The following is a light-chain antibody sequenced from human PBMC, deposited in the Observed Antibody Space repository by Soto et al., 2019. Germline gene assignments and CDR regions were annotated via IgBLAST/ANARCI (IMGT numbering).Light chain of an antibody. Sequence: QSALTQPASVSGSPGQSITISCTGTSSDVGSYNLVTWYQQHPGSAPKLMIYEVTKRPSGLSNRFSASKSGSTASLTISGLQVEDEADYHCCSYAGGGTWVFGGGTQLTVL. V-gene: IGLV2-23*02. CDR3: CSYAGGGTWV. J-gene: IGLJ3*02. CDR1: SSDVGSYNL. CDR2: EVT.